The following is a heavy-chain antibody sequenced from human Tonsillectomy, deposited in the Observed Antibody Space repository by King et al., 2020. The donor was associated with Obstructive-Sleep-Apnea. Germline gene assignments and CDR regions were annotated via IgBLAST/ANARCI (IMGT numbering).Heavy chain of an antibody. CDR3: LKDMHSGWYVDYFDY. J-gene: IGHJ4*02. Sequence: VQLVESGGGLVQPGRSLRLSCAASGFTFDDYAMHWVRKAPGKGLEWVSGISWNSGSIGYADSVKGRFTISRDNAKNSLYLQMKSLRAEDTAFYYFLKDMHSGWYVDYFDYWGQGTLVTVSS. CDR2: ISWNSGSI. V-gene: IGHV3-9*01. CDR1: GFTFDDYA. D-gene: IGHD6-19*01.